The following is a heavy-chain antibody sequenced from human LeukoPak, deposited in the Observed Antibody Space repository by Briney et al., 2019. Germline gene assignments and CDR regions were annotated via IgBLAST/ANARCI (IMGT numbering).Heavy chain of an antibody. CDR1: GFTFSSYG. CDR2: ISGSGGST. J-gene: IGHJ4*02. D-gene: IGHD6-19*01. CDR3: AKVIAVAGVFDY. V-gene: IGHV3-23*01. Sequence: PGGSLRLSYAASGFTFSSYGMSWVRQAPGKGLEWVSAISGSGGSTYYADSVKGRFTISRDNSKNTLYLQMNSLRAEDTAVYYCAKVIAVAGVFDYWGQGTLVTVSS.